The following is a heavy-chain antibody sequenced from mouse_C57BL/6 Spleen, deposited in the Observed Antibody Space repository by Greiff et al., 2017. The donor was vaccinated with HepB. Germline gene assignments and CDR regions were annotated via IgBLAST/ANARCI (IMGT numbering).Heavy chain of an antibody. D-gene: IGHD4-1*02. J-gene: IGHJ4*01. V-gene: IGHV2-6*01. CDR1: GFSLTSYG. Sequence: VKLMESGPGLVAPSQSLSITCTVSGFSLTSYGVDWVRQSPGKGLEWLGVIWGVGSTNYNSALKSRLSISKDNSKSQVFLKMNSLQTDDTAMYYCAISTGTSYYAMDYWGQGTSVTVSS. CDR3: AISTGTSYYAMDY. CDR2: IWGVGST.